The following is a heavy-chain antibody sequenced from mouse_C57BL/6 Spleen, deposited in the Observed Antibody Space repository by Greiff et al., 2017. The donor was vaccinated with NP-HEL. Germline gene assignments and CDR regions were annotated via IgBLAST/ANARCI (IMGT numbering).Heavy chain of an antibody. Sequence: QVQLQQPGAELVMPGASVKLSCKASGYTFTSYWMHWVKQRPGQGLEWIGEIDPSDSYTNYNQKFKGKSTLTVDKSSSTAYMQLSSLTSEDSAVYYCARSGYYDYEGYFDYWGKGTTLTVSS. CDR3: ARSGYYDYEGYFDY. J-gene: IGHJ2*01. CDR2: IDPSDSYT. CDR1: GYTFTSYW. D-gene: IGHD2-4*01. V-gene: IGHV1-69*01.